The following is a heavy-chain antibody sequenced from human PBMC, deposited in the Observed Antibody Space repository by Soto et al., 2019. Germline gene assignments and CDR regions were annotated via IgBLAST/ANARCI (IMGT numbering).Heavy chain of an antibody. CDR3: AKTGPYDILTYWYFDL. V-gene: IGHV4-39*01. CDR1: GDSISSSSYY. CDR2: IYYSGTT. J-gene: IGHJ2*01. Sequence: PSETLSLTCIVSGDSISSSSYYWVWIRQPPGKGLEWIGSIYYSGTTYYNPSLESRVTISIDTSKNQFSLKLSSLTAADTAVYYFAKTGPYDILTYWYFDLWGRGTLVTVSS. D-gene: IGHD3-9*01.